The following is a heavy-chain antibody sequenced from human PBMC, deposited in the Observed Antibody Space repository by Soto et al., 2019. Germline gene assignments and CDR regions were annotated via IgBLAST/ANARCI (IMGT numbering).Heavy chain of an antibody. D-gene: IGHD3-22*01. CDR2: IYHSGDT. CDR1: GGSLSAYY. V-gene: IGHV4-34*09. J-gene: IGHJ4*02. CDR3: ASTYSGYLDN. Sequence: PSETLSLTCDVYGGSLSAYYWSWIRQPPGKGLEWIAYIYHSGDTHYNPSLRSRITISVDTSKNQFSLKLTSVTDADTAVYYCASTYSGYLDNWGQGTLVTVSS.